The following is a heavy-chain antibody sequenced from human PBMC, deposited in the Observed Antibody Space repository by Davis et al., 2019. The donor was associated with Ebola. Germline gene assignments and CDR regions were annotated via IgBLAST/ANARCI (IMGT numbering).Heavy chain of an antibody. CDR2: ISGSGGST. D-gene: IGHD1-26*01. V-gene: IGHV3-23*01. Sequence: GGSLRLSCAASGFTFSSYAMSWVRQAPGKGLEWVSGISGSGGSTYYADSVKGRFTISRDNSKNTLYLQMNSLRAEDTAVYYCARDESGSWGGIFDYWGQGTLVTVSS. CDR3: ARDESGSWGGIFDY. J-gene: IGHJ4*02. CDR1: GFTFSSYA.